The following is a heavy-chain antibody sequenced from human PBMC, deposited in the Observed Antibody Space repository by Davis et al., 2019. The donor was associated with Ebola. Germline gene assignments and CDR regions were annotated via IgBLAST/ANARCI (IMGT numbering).Heavy chain of an antibody. Sequence: GEFLKTPCAASGFTFSSYDMHLVRQAPGKGLEWVSLIGTAGNTHYQDSVKGRFTDSRENAKYSLYLQMNSLRAGDTAVYYCARDRSGWGLEYWGQGTLVTVSS. V-gene: IGHV3-13*01. CDR3: ARDRSGWGLEY. CDR2: IGTAGNT. J-gene: IGHJ4*02. CDR1: GFTFSSYD. D-gene: IGHD6-19*01.